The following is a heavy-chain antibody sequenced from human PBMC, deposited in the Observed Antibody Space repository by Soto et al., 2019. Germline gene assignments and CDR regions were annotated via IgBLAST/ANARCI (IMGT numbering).Heavy chain of an antibody. CDR1: GGSISSSTYY. CDR3: ARRQGGSFDH. V-gene: IGHV4-39*02. J-gene: IGHJ4*02. D-gene: IGHD1-26*01. Sequence: PSETLSLTCTVSGGSISSSTYYWDWIRQPPGKGLEWIGSISYSESPFYNPSLQSRVTISADTSKDFFSLKLSSVSAADTAIYYCARRQGGSFDHWGQGTLVTVSS. CDR2: ISYSESP.